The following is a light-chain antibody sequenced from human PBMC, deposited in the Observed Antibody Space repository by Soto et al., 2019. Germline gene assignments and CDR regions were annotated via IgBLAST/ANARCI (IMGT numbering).Light chain of an antibody. Sequence: QSALTQPRSVSGSPGQSVTISCTGTSSDVGGYNYVSWYQQHPGKAPKLMIYDVSKRPSGVPDRFSGSKSGNTASLTISGLQAEEEADYYCCSYAGSYTLEVFGGGTKVTVL. J-gene: IGLJ2*01. CDR2: DVS. CDR1: SSDVGGYNY. V-gene: IGLV2-11*01. CDR3: CSYAGSYTLEV.